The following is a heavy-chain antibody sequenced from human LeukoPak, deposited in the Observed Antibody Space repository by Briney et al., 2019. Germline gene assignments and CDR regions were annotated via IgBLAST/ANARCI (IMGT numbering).Heavy chain of an antibody. CDR3: AKAWHWEPRRLDAFDI. D-gene: IGHD1-26*01. V-gene: IGHV3-23*01. Sequence: GGSLRLSCAASGFTFSSYAMNWVRQAPGKGLEWISSISGSGDNTYYADSVKGRFTISRDNSKNTLYLQMNSLRAEDTAVYHCAKAWHWEPRRLDAFDIWGQGTMVTVSS. J-gene: IGHJ3*02. CDR1: GFTFSSYA. CDR2: ISGSGDNT.